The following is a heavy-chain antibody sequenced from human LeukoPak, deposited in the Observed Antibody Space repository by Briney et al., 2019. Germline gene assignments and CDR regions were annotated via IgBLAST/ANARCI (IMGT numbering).Heavy chain of an antibody. CDR3: ASGHTDFWSGYSGMDV. CDR1: GFTFSSYS. Sequence: GGSLRLSCAASGFTFSSYSMNWVRQAPGKGLEWVSYISSSSSTIYYADSVKGRFTISRDNAKNSLYLQMNSLRDEDTAVYYCASGHTDFWSGYSGMDVWGQGTTVTVSS. V-gene: IGHV3-48*02. J-gene: IGHJ6*02. D-gene: IGHD3-3*01. CDR2: ISSSSSTI.